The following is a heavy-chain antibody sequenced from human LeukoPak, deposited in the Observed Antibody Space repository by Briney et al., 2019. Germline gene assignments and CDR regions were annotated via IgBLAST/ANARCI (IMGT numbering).Heavy chain of an antibody. V-gene: IGHV4-34*01. J-gene: IGHJ1*01. D-gene: IGHD3-22*01. CDR2: INHSGST. Sequence: SETLSLTCAVYGGSFSGYYWSWIRQPPGKGLEWIGEINHSGSTNYNPSLKSRVTISVDTSKNQFSLKLSSVTAADTAVYYCARGSPITMIVVVIQPEYFQHWGQGTLVTVSS. CDR3: ARGSPITMIVVVIQPEYFQH. CDR1: GGSFSGYY.